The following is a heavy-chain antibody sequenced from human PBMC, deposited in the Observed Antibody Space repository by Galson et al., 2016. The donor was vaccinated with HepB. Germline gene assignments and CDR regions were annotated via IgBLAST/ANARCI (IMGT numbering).Heavy chain of an antibody. D-gene: IGHD1-26*01. CDR1: GGSVISDNYY. CDR3: ARDQNGSYLAY. J-gene: IGHJ4*02. CDR2: IQYTGNT. Sequence: SETLSLTCTVSGGSVISDNYYWSWIRQPPGKGLEWIGFIQYTGNTNCNPSLRSRVTISIDPSKNQLSLKLSSVTAADTAVYYCARDQNGSYLAYWGLGALVAVSS. V-gene: IGHV4-61*01.